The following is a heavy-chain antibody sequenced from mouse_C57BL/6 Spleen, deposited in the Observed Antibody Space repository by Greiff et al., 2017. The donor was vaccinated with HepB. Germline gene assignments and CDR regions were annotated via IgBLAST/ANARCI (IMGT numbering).Heavy chain of an antibody. V-gene: IGHV1-19*01. D-gene: IGHD6-1*01. Sequence: VQLKESGPVLVKPGASVKMSCKASGYTFTDYYMNWVKQSHGKSLEWIGVINPYNGGTSYNQKFKGKATLTVDKSSSTAYMELNSLTSEDSAVYYCAGQYYFDYWGQGTTLTVSS. J-gene: IGHJ2*01. CDR3: AGQYYFDY. CDR2: INPYNGGT. CDR1: GYTFTDYY.